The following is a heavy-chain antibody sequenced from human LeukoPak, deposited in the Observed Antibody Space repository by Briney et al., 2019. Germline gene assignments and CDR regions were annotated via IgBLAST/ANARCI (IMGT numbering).Heavy chain of an antibody. CDR2: ISAYNGNT. Sequence: ASVKVSCKASGYTFTSYGISWVRQAPGQGLEWMGWISAYNGNTNYAQKLQGRVTMTTGTSTSTAYMELRSLRSDDTAVYYCARDTTYGDYVVGFDYWGQGTLVTVSS. J-gene: IGHJ4*02. V-gene: IGHV1-18*01. CDR1: GYTFTSYG. CDR3: ARDTTYGDYVVGFDY. D-gene: IGHD4-17*01.